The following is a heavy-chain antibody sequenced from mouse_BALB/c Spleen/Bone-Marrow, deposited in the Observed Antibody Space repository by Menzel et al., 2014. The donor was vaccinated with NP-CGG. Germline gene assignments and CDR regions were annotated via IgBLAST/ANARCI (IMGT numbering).Heavy chain of an antibody. CDR1: GYTFTSYT. D-gene: IGHD1-1*01. J-gene: IGHJ2*01. CDR3: ARRRYDFDY. CDR2: INPSSGYT. Sequence: VQLQQSGAELARPGASVKMSCKASGYTFTSYTTHWVKQRPGQGLEWIGYINPSSGYTNYNQKFKDKATLTADKSSITSYMQLSILTSEDSAFYYCARRRYDFDYWVQGTTLTVSS. V-gene: IGHV1-4*01.